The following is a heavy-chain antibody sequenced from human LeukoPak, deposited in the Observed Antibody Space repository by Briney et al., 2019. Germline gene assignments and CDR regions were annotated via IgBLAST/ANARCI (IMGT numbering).Heavy chain of an antibody. D-gene: IGHD3-22*01. CDR3: ARDGYYYDSSGYLADAFDI. Sequence: ASVKVSCKASGYTFTSYGISWVRQAPGQGLEWMEWISAYNGNTNYAQKLQGRVTMTTDTSTSTAYMELRSLRSDDTAVYYCARDGYYYDSSGYLADAFDIWGQGTMVTVSS. CDR1: GYTFTSYG. J-gene: IGHJ3*02. V-gene: IGHV1-18*01. CDR2: ISAYNGNT.